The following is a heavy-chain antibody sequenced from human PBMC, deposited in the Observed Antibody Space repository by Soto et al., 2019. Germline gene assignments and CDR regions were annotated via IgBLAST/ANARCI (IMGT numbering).Heavy chain of an antibody. CDR2: ISSSGTI. CDR3: ARDRKLVIPGNYYYYGMDV. Sequence: SETLSLTCSVSGGSIRDYFWTWVRQPPGKGLEWIGYISSSGTINYNPSLKSRVTISLDTSRNHFSLKLSSVTTADTAVYFCARDRKLVIPGNYYYYGMDVWGQRTTVTVSS. D-gene: IGHD3-9*01. V-gene: IGHV4-59*01. CDR1: GGSIRDYF. J-gene: IGHJ6*02.